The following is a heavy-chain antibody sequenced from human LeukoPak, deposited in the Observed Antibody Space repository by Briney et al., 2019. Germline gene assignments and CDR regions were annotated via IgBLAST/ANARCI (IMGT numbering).Heavy chain of an antibody. D-gene: IGHD3-22*01. Sequence: SETLSLTCTVSGGSIIPYYWSWIRQPPGKGLEWIGYIFYSGSTYYNPSLKSRVTISVDKSKNQFSLKLSSVTAADTAVYYCARDGGRYYYDSSGYPGMDVWGQGTTVTVSS. CDR3: ARDGGRYYYDSSGYPGMDV. CDR2: IFYSGST. V-gene: IGHV4-59*12. J-gene: IGHJ6*02. CDR1: GGSIIPYY.